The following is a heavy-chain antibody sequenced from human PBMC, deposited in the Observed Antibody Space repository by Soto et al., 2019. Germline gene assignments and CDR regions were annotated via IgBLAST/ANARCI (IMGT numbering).Heavy chain of an antibody. CDR2: ISYDGSNK. V-gene: IGHV3-30*03. CDR1: GFTFSSYG. Sequence: QVQLVESGGGVVQPGRSLRLSCAASGFTFSSYGMHWVRQAPGKGLEWVAVISYDGSNKYYADSVKGRFTISRDKSKNTLYLQMNSLRAEDTAVYYCATGVRRDIVATNDYWGQGTLVTVSS. D-gene: IGHD5-12*01. CDR3: ATGVRRDIVATNDY. J-gene: IGHJ4*02.